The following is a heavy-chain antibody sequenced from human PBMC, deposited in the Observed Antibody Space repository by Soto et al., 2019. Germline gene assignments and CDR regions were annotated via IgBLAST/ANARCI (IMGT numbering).Heavy chain of an antibody. CDR3: TRGPPRVQWFDP. V-gene: IGHV4-61*01. CDR1: GGAVSSGTYY. Sequence: SETLSLTXTVSGGAVSSGTYYWSWIRQPPGKGLEWIGHIYFTGSTNYNPSLKGRVTMSLDTPRNQFSLKLSSVTAADTAVYYCTRGPPRVQWFDPWGLGTLVTVSS. J-gene: IGHJ5*02. CDR2: IYFTGST.